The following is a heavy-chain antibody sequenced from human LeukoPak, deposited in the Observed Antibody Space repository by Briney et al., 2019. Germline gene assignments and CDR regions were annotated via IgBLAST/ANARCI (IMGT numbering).Heavy chain of an antibody. Sequence: SDTLSLTCAVYGGSFSGYYWSWIRKPPRQGLEWIGEINHSGSTNYNPSLKSRVTISVDTAKNQFSLKLSSVTAADTAVYYCARLGRVPHWGQGTLVTVSS. J-gene: IGHJ4*02. V-gene: IGHV4-34*01. CDR1: GGSFSGYY. CDR2: INHSGST. D-gene: IGHD3-3*01. CDR3: ARLGRVPH.